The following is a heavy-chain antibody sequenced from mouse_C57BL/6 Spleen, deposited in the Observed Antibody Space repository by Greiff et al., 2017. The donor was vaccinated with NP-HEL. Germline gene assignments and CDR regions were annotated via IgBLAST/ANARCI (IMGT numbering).Heavy chain of an antibody. CDR2: ISTGGSYT. CDR3: ASQLGPGYFDY. Sequence: EVMLVESGGDLVKPGGSVKLSCAASGFTFSSYGMSWVRQTPDQRLEWVGTISTGGSYTYYTESVKGRFTISRDNAKNTLYLQMSSLKSEDTAMYYCASQLGPGYFDYWGQGTTLTVSS. V-gene: IGHV5-6*01. CDR1: GFTFSSYG. J-gene: IGHJ2*01. D-gene: IGHD4-1*01.